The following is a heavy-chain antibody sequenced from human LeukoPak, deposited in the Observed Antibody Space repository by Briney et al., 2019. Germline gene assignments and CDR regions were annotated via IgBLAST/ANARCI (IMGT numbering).Heavy chain of an antibody. CDR2: IYTSGST. J-gene: IGHJ5*02. CDR1: GGSISSYY. CDR3: ARSGYESNWFDP. D-gene: IGHD3-3*01. Sequence: AEPRSLTCTVSGGSISSYYWSWIRQPPGKGLEWIGYIYTSGSTNYNPSLKSRVTISVDTSKNQFSLKLSSVTAADTAVYYCARSGYESNWFDPWGQGTLVTVSS. V-gene: IGHV4-4*09.